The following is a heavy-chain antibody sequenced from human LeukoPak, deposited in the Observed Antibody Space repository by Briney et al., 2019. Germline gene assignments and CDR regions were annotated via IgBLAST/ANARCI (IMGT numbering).Heavy chain of an antibody. D-gene: IGHD6-19*01. CDR3: ARDRESSGFFSYYYGMDV. Sequence: GASVKVSCKASGYTFTSYYMHWVRQAPGQGLEWMGIINPSGGSTSYAQKFQGRVAMTTDTSTSTVYMDLSSLTYEDTAVYYCARDRESSGFFSYYYGMDVWGQGTTVTVSS. CDR2: INPSGGST. V-gene: IGHV1-46*01. CDR1: GYTFTSYY. J-gene: IGHJ6*02.